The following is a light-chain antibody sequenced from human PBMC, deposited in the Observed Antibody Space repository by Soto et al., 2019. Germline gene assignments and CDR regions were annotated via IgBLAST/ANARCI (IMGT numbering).Light chain of an antibody. J-gene: IGKJ2*02. CDR2: KAS. CDR1: QSISSW. V-gene: IGKV1-5*03. CDR3: QQYNGGT. Sequence: DIQMTQSPSTLSASVGDRVTITCRASQSISSWLAWYQQKPGKAPKLLIYKASSLESGVSSRFSGSGSGTEITLTISSRQPDDFATYYCQQYNGGTFGQGTKLEIK.